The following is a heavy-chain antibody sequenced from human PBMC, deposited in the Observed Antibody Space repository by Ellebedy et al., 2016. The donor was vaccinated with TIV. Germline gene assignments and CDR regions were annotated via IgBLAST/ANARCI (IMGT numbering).Heavy chain of an antibody. CDR3: ARWPKQYCSSTSCYYYMDV. D-gene: IGHD2-2*01. CDR1: GGTFSSYA. CDR2: IIPILGIA. Sequence: SVKVSXKASGGTFSSYAISWVRQAPGQGLEWMGRIIPILGIANYAQKFQGRVTITADKSTSTAYMELSRLRSDDTAVYYCARWPKQYCSSTSCYYYMDVWGKGTTVTVSS. J-gene: IGHJ6*03. V-gene: IGHV1-69*04.